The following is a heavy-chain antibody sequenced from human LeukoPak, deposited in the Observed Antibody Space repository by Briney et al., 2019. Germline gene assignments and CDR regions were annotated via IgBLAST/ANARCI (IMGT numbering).Heavy chain of an antibody. CDR2: IYSGGST. D-gene: IGHD3-22*01. J-gene: IGHJ4*02. CDR1: GFTFSSYW. Sequence: GGSLRLSCVASGFTFSSYWMHWVCQAPGKGLEWVSVIYSGGSTYYADSVKGRFTISRDNSKNTLYLQMNSLRAEDTAVYYCARFDYDSSGIDYWGQGTLGTVSS. V-gene: IGHV3-53*01. CDR3: ARFDYDSSGIDY.